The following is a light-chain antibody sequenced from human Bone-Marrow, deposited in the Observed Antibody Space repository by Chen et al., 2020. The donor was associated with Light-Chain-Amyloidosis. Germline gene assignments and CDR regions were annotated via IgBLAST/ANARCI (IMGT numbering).Light chain of an antibody. CDR1: DLPTKY. CDR2: RDT. CDR3: QSADSSGTYEVI. Sequence: SYELPQPPSVSVSPGQTARITCSGDDLPTKYAYWYQQKPGQAPGLVIHRDTERPSGSSERFSGSSSGTTATLTISGVQAEDEADYHCQSADSSGTYEVIFGGGTKLTVL. V-gene: IGLV3-25*03. J-gene: IGLJ2*01.